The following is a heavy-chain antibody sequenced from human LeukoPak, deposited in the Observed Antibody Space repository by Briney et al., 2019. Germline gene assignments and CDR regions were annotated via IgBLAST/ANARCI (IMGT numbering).Heavy chain of an antibody. V-gene: IGHV5-51*01. CDR1: GYSFTSYW. J-gene: IGHJ6*03. CDR3: ARVPDVDTAKYYYYYMDV. CDR2: IYPGDSDT. Sequence: GESLKISCKGSGYSFTSYWLGWVRQMPGKGLEWMGIIYPGDSDTRYSPSFQGQVTNTADKSISTPYLQWSSLKASDTAMYYCARVPDVDTAKYYYYYMDVWGKGTTVTVSS. D-gene: IGHD5-18*01.